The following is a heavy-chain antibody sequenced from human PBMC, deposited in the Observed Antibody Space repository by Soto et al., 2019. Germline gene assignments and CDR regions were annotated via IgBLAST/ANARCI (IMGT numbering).Heavy chain of an antibody. CDR2: IRSKANSYAT. Sequence: EVQLVESGGGLVQPGGSLKLSCAASGFTFSGSAMHWVRQASGKGLEWVGRIRSKANSYATAYAASVKGRFTISRDDSKNTAYLQMNSLKTEDTAVYYCTSGGVLMVSARRAFDIWGQGTMVTVSS. J-gene: IGHJ3*02. V-gene: IGHV3-73*02. CDR3: TSGGVLMVSARRAFDI. CDR1: GFTFSGSA. D-gene: IGHD2-8*01.